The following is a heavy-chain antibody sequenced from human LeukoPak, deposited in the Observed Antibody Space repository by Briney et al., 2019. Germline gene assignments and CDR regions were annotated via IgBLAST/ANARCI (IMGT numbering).Heavy chain of an antibody. CDR3: ARGCRVRSNY. V-gene: IGHV3-74*01. J-gene: IGHJ4*02. D-gene: IGHD4-17*01. CDR1: GFTFSGYW. CDR2: IKSDGSIT. Sequence: GGSLRLSCAASGFTFSGYWMHWVRQAPGKGLVWVSRIKSDGSITSYADSVKGRVTISRDNAKNTLYLQMNSLRAEDTAVYYCARGCRVRSNYWGQGTLVTVSS.